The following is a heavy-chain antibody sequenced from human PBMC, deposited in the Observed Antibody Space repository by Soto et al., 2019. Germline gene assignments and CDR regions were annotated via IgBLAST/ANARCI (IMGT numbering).Heavy chain of an antibody. Sequence: PSDTLSLTCTVSGGSISSSSYYWGWIRHPPGKGLEWIGSIYYSGSTYYNPSLKSRVTISVDTSKNQFSLKLSSVTAADTAVYYCARIVYSSGYYIVDYWGQGTLVTVSS. D-gene: IGHD3-22*01. CDR3: ARIVYSSGYYIVDY. CDR2: IYYSGST. J-gene: IGHJ4*02. CDR1: GGSISSSSYY. V-gene: IGHV4-39*01.